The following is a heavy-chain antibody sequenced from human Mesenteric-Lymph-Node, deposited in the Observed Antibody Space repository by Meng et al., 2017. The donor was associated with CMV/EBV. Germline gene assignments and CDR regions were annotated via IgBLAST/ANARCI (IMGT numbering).Heavy chain of an antibody. Sequence: SETLSLTCTVSGYSISSERYWGWIRQPPGEGLQWIGSIYHSGSTYYNPSLKSRVTISVDTSKNQFSLKLSSVTAADTAVYYCARDLGYQAPDYWGQGILVTVSS. J-gene: IGHJ4*02. CDR1: GYSISSERY. D-gene: IGHD5-18*01. CDR3: ARDLGYQAPDY. V-gene: IGHV4-38-2*02. CDR2: IYHSGST.